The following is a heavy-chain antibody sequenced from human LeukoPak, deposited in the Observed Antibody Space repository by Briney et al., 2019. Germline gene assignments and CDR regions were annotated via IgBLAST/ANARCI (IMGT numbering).Heavy chain of an antibody. V-gene: IGHV3-30*18. Sequence: GGSLRLSCAASGFTFNNYGMHYVRQAPGKGLEWVAVISDDGRNKNSADSVKGRFTISRDSSNNTLYLQMNSLRAEDTGVYFCAKDRETTASGTFDFRGQGTLVTVSS. CDR2: ISDDGRNK. D-gene: IGHD6-13*01. CDR1: GFTFNNYG. J-gene: IGHJ4*02. CDR3: AKDRETTASGTFDF.